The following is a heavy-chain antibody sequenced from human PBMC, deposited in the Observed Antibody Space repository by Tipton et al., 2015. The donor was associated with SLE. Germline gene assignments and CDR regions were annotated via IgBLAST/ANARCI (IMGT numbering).Heavy chain of an antibody. Sequence: TLSLTCTVSGGSISSGGYYWSWIRQPAGKGLEWIGYIYTSGSTNYNPSLKSRVTISVDTSKNQFSLKLSSVTAADTAVYYCARGNTIFGVGYWGQGTLVTVSS. V-gene: IGHV4-61*09. CDR2: IYTSGST. D-gene: IGHD3-3*01. J-gene: IGHJ4*02. CDR1: GGSISSGGYY. CDR3: ARGNTIFGVGY.